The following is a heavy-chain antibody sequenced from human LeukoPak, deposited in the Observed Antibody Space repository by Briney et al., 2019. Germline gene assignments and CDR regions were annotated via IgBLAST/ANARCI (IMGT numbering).Heavy chain of an antibody. CDR1: GLTFSSHW. J-gene: IGHJ4*02. CDR3: AIKFPYCSGGSCAL. D-gene: IGHD2-15*01. V-gene: IGHV3-7*01. CDR2: ISPDGDRE. Sequence: GGSLRLSCAASGLTFSSHWMSWVRQAPGQGLGWVANISPDGDRENYVASVKGRFSISRDNAKNSLFLQMHSLSAEDTAVYYCAIKFPYCSGGSCALGGQGTLVTVSS.